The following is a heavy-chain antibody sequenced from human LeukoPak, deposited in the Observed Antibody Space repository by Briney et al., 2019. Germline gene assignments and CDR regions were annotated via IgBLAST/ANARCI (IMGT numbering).Heavy chain of an antibody. CDR2: ISGGGTTI. Sequence: PGGSLRLSCAASGFTFSSYEMNWVXQAPGXGLEWVSYISGGGTTIYFADSVKGRFTISRDNAKNSLYLQMNSLRAEDTAVYYCAREGWGLSVADAFDIWGQGTMVTVSS. CDR3: AREGWGLSVADAFDI. D-gene: IGHD1-26*01. V-gene: IGHV3-48*03. J-gene: IGHJ3*02. CDR1: GFTFSSYE.